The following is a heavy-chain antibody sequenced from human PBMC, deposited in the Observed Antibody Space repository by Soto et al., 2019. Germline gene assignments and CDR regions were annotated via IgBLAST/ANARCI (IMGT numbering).Heavy chain of an antibody. CDR2: IYWDDDK. CDR3: AHRAGLQGNWNGGYFDF. J-gene: IGHJ4*02. Sequence: QITLEESGPTRVKPTQTLTLTCTFSGFSLTTNGVGVGWVRQPPGKALESLALIYWDDDKRYSPSLRSRLTIAKXXSXNXXVLTMTNMDPLDTATFYCAHRAGLQGNWNGGYFDFWGQGALVTVSS. CDR1: GFSLTTNGVG. D-gene: IGHD1-1*01. V-gene: IGHV2-5*02.